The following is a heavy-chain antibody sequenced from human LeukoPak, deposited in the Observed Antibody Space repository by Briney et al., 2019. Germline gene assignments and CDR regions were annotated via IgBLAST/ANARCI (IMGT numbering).Heavy chain of an antibody. J-gene: IGHJ3*02. CDR1: GYTFTGYY. V-gene: IGHV1-2*02. CDR2: INPNSGGT. CDR3: ARDIVVVPAADDAFDT. Sequence: ASVKVSCKASGYTFTGYYMHWVRQAPGQGLEWMGWINPNSGGTNYAQKFQGRVTMTRDTSISTAYMELSRLRSDDTAVYYCARDIVVVPAADDAFDTWGQGTMVTVSS. D-gene: IGHD2-2*01.